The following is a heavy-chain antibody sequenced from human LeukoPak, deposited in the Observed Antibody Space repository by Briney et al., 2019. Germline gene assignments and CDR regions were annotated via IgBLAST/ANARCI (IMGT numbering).Heavy chain of an antibody. D-gene: IGHD6-6*01. V-gene: IGHV3-53*01. J-gene: IGHJ6*02. CDR1: GFTVSSNY. CDR2: IYSGGST. CDR3: ARVRLVQYYYYGMDV. Sequence: PGGSLRLSCAASGFTVSSNYMSWVRQAPGKGLEWVSVIYSGGSTYYADSVKGRFTISRDNSKNTLYLQMNSLRAEDTAVYYCARVRLVQYYYYGMDVWGQGTTVTVSS.